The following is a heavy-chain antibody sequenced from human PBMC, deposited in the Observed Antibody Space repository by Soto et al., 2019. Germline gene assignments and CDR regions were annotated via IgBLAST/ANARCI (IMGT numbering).Heavy chain of an antibody. V-gene: IGHV5-51*01. Sequence: GESLKISCKGSGYSFTSYWIGWVRQMPGKGLEWMGIIYPGDSDTRYSPSFQGQVTISADKSISTAYLQWSSLKASDTAMYYCATSMVRGVITIRGAFDIWGQGTMVTVSS. D-gene: IGHD3-10*01. CDR2: IYPGDSDT. J-gene: IGHJ3*02. CDR3: ATSMVRGVITIRGAFDI. CDR1: GYSFTSYW.